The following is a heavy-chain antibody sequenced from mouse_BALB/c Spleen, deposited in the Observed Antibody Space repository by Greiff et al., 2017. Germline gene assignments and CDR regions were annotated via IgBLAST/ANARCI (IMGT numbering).Heavy chain of an antibody. CDR1: GFTFSDYY. CDR2: ISDGGSYT. CDR3: AREGGLGSFAY. Sequence: EVKVVESGGGLVKPGGSLKLSCAASGFTFSDYYMYWVRQTPEKRLEWVATISDGGSYTYYPDSVKGRFTISRDNAKNNLYLQMSSLKSEDTAMYYCAREGGLGSFAYWGQGTLVTVSA. D-gene: IGHD4-1*01. J-gene: IGHJ3*01. V-gene: IGHV5-4*02.